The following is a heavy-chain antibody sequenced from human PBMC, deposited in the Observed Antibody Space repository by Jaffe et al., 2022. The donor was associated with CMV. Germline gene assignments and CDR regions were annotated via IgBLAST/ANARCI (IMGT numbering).Heavy chain of an antibody. V-gene: IGHV3-9*01. J-gene: IGHJ6*02. D-gene: IGHD1-26*01. CDR2: FSWDSISI. CDR3: ARALVNRQDYHYGMDV. Sequence: EVQLVESGGGLVQPGRSLRLSCAASGFTFDDYAMHWVRQAPGKGLEWVSGFSWDSISIGYADSVKGRFTISRDNAKNSLYLQMNSLRTEDTALYYCARALVNRQDYHYGMDVWGQGTTVTVSS. CDR1: GFTFDDYA.